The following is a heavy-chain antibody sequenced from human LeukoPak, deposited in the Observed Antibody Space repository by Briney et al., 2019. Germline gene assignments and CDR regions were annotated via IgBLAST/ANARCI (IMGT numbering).Heavy chain of an antibody. D-gene: IGHD3-3*01. CDR1: GYSFTSYW. V-gene: IGHV5-51*01. J-gene: IGHJ4*02. CDR2: IYPGDSDT. Sequence: GESLKISCKGSGYSFTSYWIGWVRQMPGKGLEWMGIIYPGDSDTRYSPSFQGQVTISADKSISTAYLQWSSLKASDTAMYYRATGGLRFLEWLSPQFDYWGQGTLVTVSS. CDR3: ATGGLRFLEWLSPQFDY.